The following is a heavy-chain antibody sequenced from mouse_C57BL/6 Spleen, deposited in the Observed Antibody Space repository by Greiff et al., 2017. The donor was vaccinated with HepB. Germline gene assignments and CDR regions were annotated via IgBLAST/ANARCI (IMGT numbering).Heavy chain of an antibody. J-gene: IGHJ4*01. CDR1: GFSLTSYG. CDR2: IWSGGST. Sequence: VQLVESGPGLVQPSQSLSITCTVSGFSLTSYGVHWVRQSPGKGLEWLGVIWSGGSTDYNAAFISRLSISKDNSKSQVFFKMNSLQADDTAIYYCASYHYAMDYWGQGTSVTVSS. V-gene: IGHV2-2*01. CDR3: ASYHYAMDY.